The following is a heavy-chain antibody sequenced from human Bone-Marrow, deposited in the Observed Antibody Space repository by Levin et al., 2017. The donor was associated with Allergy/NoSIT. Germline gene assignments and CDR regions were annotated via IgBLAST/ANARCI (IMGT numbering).Heavy chain of an antibody. Sequence: PGGSLRLSCAASGFTFSSYGMHWVRQAPGKGLEWVAVISYDGSNKYYADSVKGRFTISRDNSKNTLYLQMNSLRAEDTAVYYCAKRRVAGIRGSGSYYYYYYGMDVWGQGTTVTVSS. V-gene: IGHV3-30*18. D-gene: IGHD3-10*01. CDR1: GFTFSSYG. CDR2: ISYDGSNK. J-gene: IGHJ6*02. CDR3: AKRRVAGIRGSGSYYYYYYGMDV.